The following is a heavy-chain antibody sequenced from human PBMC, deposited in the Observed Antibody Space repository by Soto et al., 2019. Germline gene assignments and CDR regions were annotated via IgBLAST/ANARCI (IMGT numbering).Heavy chain of an antibody. CDR1: GYTFTSYG. CDR2: ISAYNGNT. Sequence: ASVKVSCKASGYTFTSYGISWVRQAPGQGLEWMGWISAYNGNTNYAQKLQGRVTMTTDTSTSTAYMELRSLRSDDTAVYYCARDLKGSSSSWGPRIYYYYGMDVWGQGTTVTVSS. V-gene: IGHV1-18*01. J-gene: IGHJ6*02. CDR3: ARDLKGSSSSWGPRIYYYYGMDV. D-gene: IGHD6-6*01.